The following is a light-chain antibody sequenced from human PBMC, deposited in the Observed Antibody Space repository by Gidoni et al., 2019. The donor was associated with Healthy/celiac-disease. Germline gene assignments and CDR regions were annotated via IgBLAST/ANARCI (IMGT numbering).Light chain of an antibody. J-gene: IGKJ4*01. CDR2: GAS. Sequence: EIVMTQSPATRSVSPGERATLSSRASQSVSSTFAWYQQKPGQAPRLLIYGASTRATGIPARFSGSGSGTEFTLTISSLQSEDFAVYYCQQYNNWPRLTFGGGTKVEIK. CDR3: QQYNNWPRLT. V-gene: IGKV3-15*01. CDR1: QSVSST.